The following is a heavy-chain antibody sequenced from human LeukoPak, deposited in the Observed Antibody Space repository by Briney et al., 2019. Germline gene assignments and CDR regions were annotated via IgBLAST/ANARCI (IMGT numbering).Heavy chain of an antibody. V-gene: IGHV5-51*01. D-gene: IGHD4-11*01. Sequence: GESLKISCKGSGYSFTNYWIGWVRQMPGKGLEWMGFIYPGESNIRYSPSFQGQVTISADRSITTAYLQWSSLKASDTALYHCARHVTTGATSWSDRGPRGPLAPVS. J-gene: IGHJ5*02. CDR3: ARHVTTGATSWSDR. CDR1: GYSFTNYW. CDR2: IYPGESNI.